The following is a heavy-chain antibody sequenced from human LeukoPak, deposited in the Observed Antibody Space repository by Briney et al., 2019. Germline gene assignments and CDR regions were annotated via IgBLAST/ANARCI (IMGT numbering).Heavy chain of an antibody. Sequence: SETLSLTCTVSGGSISSSSYYWGWIRQPPGKGLEWIGSIYYSGSTYYNPSLKSRVTISVDTSKSQFSLKLSSVTAADTAVYYCARATMTTVTEFDYWGQGTLVTVSS. V-gene: IGHV4-39*07. J-gene: IGHJ4*02. D-gene: IGHD4-17*01. CDR1: GGSISSSSYY. CDR3: ARATMTTVTEFDY. CDR2: IYYSGST.